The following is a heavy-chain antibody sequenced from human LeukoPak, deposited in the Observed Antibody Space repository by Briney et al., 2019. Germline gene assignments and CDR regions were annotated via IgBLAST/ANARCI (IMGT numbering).Heavy chain of an antibody. CDR3: ARDREYSSGWYYGY. Sequence: GGSLRLSCAASGFTFKTHAMSWVRQAPGKGLEWVSRIDDSGVIRSYADSVKGRFTISRDNSKMTLTLQMNSLRAEDTAVYYCARDREYSSGWYYGYWGQGTLVTVSS. CDR1: GFTFKTHA. CDR2: IDDSGVIR. J-gene: IGHJ4*02. V-gene: IGHV3-23*01. D-gene: IGHD6-19*01.